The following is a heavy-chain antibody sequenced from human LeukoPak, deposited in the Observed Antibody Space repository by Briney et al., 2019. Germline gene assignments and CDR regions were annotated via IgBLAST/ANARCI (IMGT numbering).Heavy chain of an antibody. CDR3: ARAGLGTMVRGVPYYFDY. CDR1: GFTFSSYW. J-gene: IGHJ4*02. CDR2: ISYDGSNK. Sequence: GGSLRLSCAATGFTFSSYWMSWVRQAPGKGLEWVAVISYDGSNKYYADSVKGRFTISRDNAKNSLYLQMNSLRAEDTAVYYCARAGLGTMVRGVPYYFDYWGQGTLVTVSS. D-gene: IGHD3-10*01. V-gene: IGHV3-30*03.